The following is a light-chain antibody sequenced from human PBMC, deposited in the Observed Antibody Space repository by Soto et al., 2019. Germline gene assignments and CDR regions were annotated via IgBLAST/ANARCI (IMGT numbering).Light chain of an antibody. CDR1: DSNIGFYNF. CDR2: DVN. J-gene: IGLJ1*01. CDR3: CSYAGSYTDV. Sequence: QSVLAHPRSVSGSPGQSVTISCTGTDSNIGFYNFVSWYQQHPDKAPHLVIYDVNKRPSGVPARFSGSKSGNTASLTISGLQDDDEADYYCCSYAGSYTDVFGTGTTVNV. V-gene: IGLV2-11*01.